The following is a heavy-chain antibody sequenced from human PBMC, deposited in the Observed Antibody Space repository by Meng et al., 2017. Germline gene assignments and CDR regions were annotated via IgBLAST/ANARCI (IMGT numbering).Heavy chain of an antibody. CDR1: GFYFNNAW. V-gene: IGHV3-21*01. CDR3: ASALGRPY. J-gene: IGHJ4*02. CDR2: ISSSSSYI. Sequence: VEWVELGGDLVKPGGSLRLSCAASGFYFNNAWMSWVRQAPGKGLEWVSSISSSSSYIYYADSVKGRFTISRDNAKNSLYLQMNSLRAEDTAVYYCASALGRPYWGQGTLVTVSS. D-gene: IGHD3-16*01.